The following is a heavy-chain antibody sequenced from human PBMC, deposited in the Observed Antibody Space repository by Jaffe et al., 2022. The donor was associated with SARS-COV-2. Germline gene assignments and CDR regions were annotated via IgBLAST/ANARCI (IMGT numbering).Heavy chain of an antibody. CDR1: GFTFSSYA. V-gene: IGHV3-30-3*01. Sequence: QVQLVESGGGVVQPGRSLRLSCAASGFTFSSYAMHWVRQAPGKGLEWVAVISYDGSNKYYADSVKGRFTISRDNSKNTLYLQMNSLRAEDTAVYYCARSPIMVTGSYFDYWGQGTLVTVSS. D-gene: IGHD3-16*01. CDR2: ISYDGSNK. CDR3: ARSPIMVTGSYFDY. J-gene: IGHJ4*02.